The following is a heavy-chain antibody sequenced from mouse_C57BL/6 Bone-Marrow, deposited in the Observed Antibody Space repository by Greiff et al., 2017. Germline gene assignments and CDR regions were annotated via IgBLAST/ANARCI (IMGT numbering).Heavy chain of an antibody. Sequence: EVKLVESGGGLVQSGRSLRLSCATSGFTFSDFYMEWVRQAPGKGLEWIAASRNKANDYTTEYSASVKGRFIVSRDTSQSILYLQMNALRAEDTAIYYCARVYYYGSSYFDVWGTGTTVTVSS. CDR3: ARVYYYGSSYFDV. J-gene: IGHJ1*03. D-gene: IGHD1-1*01. CDR1: GFTFSDFY. CDR2: SRNKANDYTT. V-gene: IGHV7-1*01.